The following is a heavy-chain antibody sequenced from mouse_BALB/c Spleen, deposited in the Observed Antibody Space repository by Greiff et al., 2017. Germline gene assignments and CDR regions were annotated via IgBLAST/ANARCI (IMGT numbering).Heavy chain of an antibody. CDR1: GFTFSSYA. Sequence: EVQGVESGGGLVKPGGSLKLSCAASGFTFSSYAMSWVRQTPEKRLEWVASISSGGSTYYPDSVKGRFTISRDNARNILYLQMSSLRSEDTAMYYCARGRAMTPYYFDYWGQGTTLTVSS. D-gene: IGHD2-3*01. CDR3: ARGRAMTPYYFDY. V-gene: IGHV5-6-5*01. CDR2: ISSGGST. J-gene: IGHJ2*01.